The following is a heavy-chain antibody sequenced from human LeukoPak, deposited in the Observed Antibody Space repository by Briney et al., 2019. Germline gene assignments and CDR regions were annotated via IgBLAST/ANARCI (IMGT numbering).Heavy chain of an antibody. J-gene: IGHJ5*02. D-gene: IGHD6-13*01. CDR2: ISHSGRTI. CDR1: GFTFSNYE. Sequence: GGSLRLSCAASGFTFSNYELNWVRQAPGKGLEWVSYISHSGRTIYSADSVKGRFTISRDNAKNSLYLQMNSLRAEDTAVYYCARGVGSSWTGWFDPWGPGNLGTVSS. V-gene: IGHV3-48*03. CDR3: ARGVGSSWTGWFDP.